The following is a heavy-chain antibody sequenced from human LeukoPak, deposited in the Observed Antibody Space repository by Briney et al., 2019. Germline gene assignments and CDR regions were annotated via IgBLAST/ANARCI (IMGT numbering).Heavy chain of an antibody. V-gene: IGHV3-7*03. CDR2: IKQDGREK. J-gene: IGHJ3*02. CDR3: ARASIRYFDWLRAFDI. CDR1: GFTFSSYW. Sequence: GGSLRLSCAASGFTFSSYWMSWVRQAPGKGLEWVANIKQDGREKYYVDSVKGRFTISRDNAKNSLYLQMNSLRAEDTAVYYCARASIRYFDWLRAFDIWGQGTMVTVSS. D-gene: IGHD3-9*01.